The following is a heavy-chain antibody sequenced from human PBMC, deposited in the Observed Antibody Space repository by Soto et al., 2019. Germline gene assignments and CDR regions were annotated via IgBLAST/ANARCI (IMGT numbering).Heavy chain of an antibody. V-gene: IGHV3-66*01. CDR3: ARSGGGLVY. D-gene: IGHD3-10*01. CDR2: VYADGAT. CDR1: GFTVSNYH. Sequence: EVQLVESGGGLVQPGESLRLSCAASGFTVSNYHMTWVRQAPGKGLEWVSAVYADGATSHADSVKDRFTVSRDNSRNTLNLQMSGLRAEDTAVYYCARSGGGLVYWGQGTLVTVSS. J-gene: IGHJ4*02.